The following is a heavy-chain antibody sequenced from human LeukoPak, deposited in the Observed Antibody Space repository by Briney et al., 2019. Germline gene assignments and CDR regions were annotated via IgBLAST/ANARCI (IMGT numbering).Heavy chain of an antibody. J-gene: IGHJ6*02. CDR1: GFTFSSYS. V-gene: IGHV3-21*01. CDR2: ISSSSSYI. Sequence: GGSLRLSCAASGFTFSSYSMNWVRQAPGKGLEWVSSISSSSSYIYYADSVKGRFTISRDNAKNSLYLQMNSLRAEDTAVYYCAREYYYDSSGYYYGMDVWGQGITVTVSS. CDR3: AREYYYDSSGYYYGMDV. D-gene: IGHD3-22*01.